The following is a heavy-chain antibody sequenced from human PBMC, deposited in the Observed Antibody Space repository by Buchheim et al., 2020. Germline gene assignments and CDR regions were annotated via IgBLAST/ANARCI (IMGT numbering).Heavy chain of an antibody. CDR3: ARDQRDQGYWYFDL. CDR1: GFTFSSYG. CDR2: ISGSDTTI. J-gene: IGHJ2*01. Sequence: VQLVESGGGLIQPGESLRLSCEASGFTFSSYGMNWVRQAPGEGLEWIAFISGSDTTIYYADSVKGRFTISRDNAKNSLVLQMNSLRAEDTAVYYCARDQRDQGYWYFDLWGRGT. V-gene: IGHV3-48*03.